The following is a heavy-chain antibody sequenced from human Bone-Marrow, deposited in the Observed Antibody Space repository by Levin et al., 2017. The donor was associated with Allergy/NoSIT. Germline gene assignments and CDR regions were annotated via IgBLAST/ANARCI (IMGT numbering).Heavy chain of an antibody. D-gene: IGHD6-13*01. V-gene: IGHV4-59*01. Sequence: SETLSLTCTVSGGSISPYYWNWMRQTPGKGLEWIGFIYHSGLTNYNPSLKSRVTISLDTSRTQFSLRLTSVIAADPAVYFCARGDYSSTWYTYYFDNWGQGTLVTVSS. CDR3: ARGDYSSTWYTYYFDN. J-gene: IGHJ4*02. CDR2: IYHSGLT. CDR1: GGSISPYY.